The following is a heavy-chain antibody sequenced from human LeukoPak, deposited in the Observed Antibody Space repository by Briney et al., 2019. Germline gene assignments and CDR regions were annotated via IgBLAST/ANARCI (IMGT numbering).Heavy chain of an antibody. D-gene: IGHD6-13*01. CDR2: INPSGGST. CDR3: AREDLQLNWFDP. J-gene: IGHJ5*02. V-gene: IGHV1-46*01. Sequence: GASVKVSCKASGYTFTSYYMHWVRQATGQGLEWMGIINPSGGSTSYAQKFQGRVTMTRDTSTSTVYMELSSLRSEDTAVYYCAREDLQLNWFDPWGQGTLVTVSS. CDR1: GYTFTSYY.